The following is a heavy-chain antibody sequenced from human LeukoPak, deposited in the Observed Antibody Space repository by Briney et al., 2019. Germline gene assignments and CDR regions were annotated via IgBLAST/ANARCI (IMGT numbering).Heavy chain of an antibody. Sequence: GGSLRLSCAASAFTFSSYAMSWVRQAPGKGLEWVSAISGSGGSTYYADSVKGRFTTSRDNSKNTLYLHMNSLRAEDTAVYYCATSRGQYYYGSVYWGQGTLVTVSS. D-gene: IGHD3-10*01. CDR2: ISGSGGST. CDR1: AFTFSSYA. CDR3: ATSRGQYYYGSVY. J-gene: IGHJ4*02. V-gene: IGHV3-23*01.